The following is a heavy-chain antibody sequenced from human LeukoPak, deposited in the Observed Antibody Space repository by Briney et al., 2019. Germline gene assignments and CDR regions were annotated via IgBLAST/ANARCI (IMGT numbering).Heavy chain of an antibody. CDR2: MNPNSGNT. J-gene: IGHJ6*03. CDR3: ARSYDYVWGSYYYYYYYMDV. CDR1: GYTFTSYD. D-gene: IGHD3-16*01. Sequence: GASVKVSCKASGYTFTSYDINWVRQATGQGLEWMGWMNPNSGNTGYAQKFQGRVTMTRNTSISTAYMELSSLRSEDTAVYYCARSYDYVWGSYYYYYYYMDVWGKGTTVTISS. V-gene: IGHV1-8*01.